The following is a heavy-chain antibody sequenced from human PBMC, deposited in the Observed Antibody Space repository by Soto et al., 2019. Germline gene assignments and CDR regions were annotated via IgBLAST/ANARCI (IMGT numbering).Heavy chain of an antibody. CDR1: GGSIRNCY. V-gene: IGHV4-4*07. CDR3: ARDEYYDSNNWFEH. J-gene: IGHJ5*02. Sequence: SETLSLTCTVSGGSIRNCYWSWIRQPAGKGLEWIGRVYSTGTTNYNPSLRSRVAMSVDTSKNQFSLRLDSVTAADTATYFCARDEYYDSNNWFEHWGLGTLVTVSS. CDR2: VYSTGTT. D-gene: IGHD3-22*01.